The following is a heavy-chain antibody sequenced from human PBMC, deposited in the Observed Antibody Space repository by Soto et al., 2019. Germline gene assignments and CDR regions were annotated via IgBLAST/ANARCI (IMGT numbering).Heavy chain of an antibody. CDR3: ASSSRNYYDSGGYYSDY. D-gene: IGHD3-22*01. V-gene: IGHV1-69*06. J-gene: IGHJ4*02. Sequence: SVKVSCKASGGTFSSYAISWVRQAPGQGLEWMGGIIPIFGTANYAQKFQGRVTITADKSTSTAYMELSSLRSEDTAVYYCASSSRNYYDSGGYYSDYWGQGTLVTSPQ. CDR2: IIPIFGTA. CDR1: GGTFSSYA.